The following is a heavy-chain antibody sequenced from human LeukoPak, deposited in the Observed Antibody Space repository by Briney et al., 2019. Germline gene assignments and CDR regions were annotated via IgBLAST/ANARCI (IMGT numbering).Heavy chain of an antibody. Sequence: GGSLRLSCAASGFTFSDHYMDWVRQAPGKGLEWVGRTRNKANSYATAYAASVKGRFTISRDDSKNTAYLQMNSLKTEDTAVYYCTRHSPSYYYDSSGYYRIAEYFQHWGQGTLVTVSS. V-gene: IGHV3-73*01. CDR1: GFTFSDHY. J-gene: IGHJ1*01. CDR3: TRHSPSYYYDSSGYYRIAEYFQH. D-gene: IGHD3-22*01. CDR2: TRNKANSYAT.